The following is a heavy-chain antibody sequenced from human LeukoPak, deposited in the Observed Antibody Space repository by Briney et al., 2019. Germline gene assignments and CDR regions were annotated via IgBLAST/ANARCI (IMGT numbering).Heavy chain of an antibody. J-gene: IGHJ4*02. CDR3: AKSHSVAQRGYFDY. D-gene: IGHD4-23*01. CDR1: GFTFSTYA. CDR2: VAHSGVDT. Sequence: GGSLRLSCAASGFTFSTYAMSWVRQAPGKGLEWVSTVAHSGVDTYYADSVRGRFTISRDNSRNTVYLQINSLRAEDTAVYYCAKSHSVAQRGYFDYWGQGTLVTVSS. V-gene: IGHV3-23*01.